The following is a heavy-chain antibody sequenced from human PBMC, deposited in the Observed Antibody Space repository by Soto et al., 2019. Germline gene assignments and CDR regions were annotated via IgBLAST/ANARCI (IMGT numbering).Heavy chain of an antibody. CDR3: ARVVPGAEAWFGP. CDR1: GYTFSNYG. D-gene: IGHD2-2*01. J-gene: IGHJ5*02. CDR2: ISLYSDGA. V-gene: IGHV1-18*01. Sequence: QVQLVQSGGEVNRPGASVMVSCKTSGYTFSNYGITWVRQAPGQPLEWLGWISLYSDGANYAQKFQGRVSMTTDTSTTTAYMELRSLRSVDTAVYYCARVVPGAEAWFGPWGQGTLVTLCS.